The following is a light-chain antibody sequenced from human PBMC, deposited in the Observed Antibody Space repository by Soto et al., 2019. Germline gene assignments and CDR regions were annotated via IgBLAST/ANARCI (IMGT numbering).Light chain of an antibody. V-gene: IGLV2-14*01. CDR2: DVS. Sequence: QSVLTQPASVSGSPGQSITISCTGTSSDVGSYKYVSWYQQHPGKAPKLMIYDVSNRPSGVSNRFSGSKSGNTASLTISGLHAEDEAAYSCSSYTSSSTLVFGGGTKLTVL. CDR3: SSYTSSSTLV. CDR1: SSDVGSYKY. J-gene: IGLJ2*01.